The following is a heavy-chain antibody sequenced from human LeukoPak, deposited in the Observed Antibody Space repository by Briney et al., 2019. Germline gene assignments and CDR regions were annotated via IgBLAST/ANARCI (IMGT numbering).Heavy chain of an antibody. CDR1: GFTFSSYA. J-gene: IGHJ4*02. CDR3: AKMRGYEGNYFDY. V-gene: IGHV3-23*01. CDR2: ISGSGGST. D-gene: IGHD5-12*01. Sequence: GGSLRLSWAASGFTFSSYAMSWVRQAPGKGLEWVSAISGSGGSTYYADSVKGRFTISRDNSKNTLYLQMNSLRAEDTAVYYCAKMRGYEGNYFDYWGQGTLVTVSS.